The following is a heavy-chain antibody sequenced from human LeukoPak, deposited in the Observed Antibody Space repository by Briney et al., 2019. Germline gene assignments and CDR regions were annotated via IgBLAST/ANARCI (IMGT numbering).Heavy chain of an antibody. CDR3: AKDPNGDYGGGFDM. D-gene: IGHD4-23*01. CDR2: ISASGGSA. Sequence: PGGSLRLSCAASGFTFGRFAMSWVRQAPGKGPEWVSGISASGGSAYYADSVKGRFTISRDDSKKTLYMQMNGLRVEDTAVYYCAKDPNGDYGGGFDMRGPGTMVTVSS. V-gene: IGHV3-23*01. CDR1: GFTFGRFA. J-gene: IGHJ3*02.